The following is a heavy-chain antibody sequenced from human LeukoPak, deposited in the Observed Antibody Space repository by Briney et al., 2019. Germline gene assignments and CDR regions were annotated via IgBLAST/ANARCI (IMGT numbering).Heavy chain of an antibody. CDR1: GGSSSGYY. D-gene: IGHD2-2*03. J-gene: IGHJ4*02. Sequence: SETLSLTCAVYGGSSSGYYWSWIRQPPGKGLEWIGEINHSGSTNYDPSLKSRVTISVDTSKNQFSLKLSSVTAADTAVYYCARLHFGYCSSTSCGYWGQGTLVTVSS. CDR3: ARLHFGYCSSTSCGY. V-gene: IGHV4-34*01. CDR2: INHSGST.